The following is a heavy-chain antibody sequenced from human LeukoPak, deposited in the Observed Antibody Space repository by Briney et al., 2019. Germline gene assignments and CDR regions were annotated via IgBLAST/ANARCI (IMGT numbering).Heavy chain of an antibody. CDR3: AKDDDWGRFNH. CDR2: ISGSGTTI. V-gene: IGHV3-48*03. D-gene: IGHD3-16*01. Sequence: GGSLRLSCAASGFTFSSYEMNWVRQAPGKGLEWVSYISGSGTTIYYADSVKGRFTISRDNAKNSLYLQMNSLRAEDTAMYYCAKDDDWGRFNHWGQGTLVTVSS. J-gene: IGHJ1*01. CDR1: GFTFSSYE.